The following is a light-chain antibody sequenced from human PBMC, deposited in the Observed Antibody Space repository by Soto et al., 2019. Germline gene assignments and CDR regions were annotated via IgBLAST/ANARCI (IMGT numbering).Light chain of an antibody. CDR1: SGNIHIYNY. V-gene: IGLV2-11*01. Sequence: QSALTQPRSVSGSPGQSVTISCTGASGNIHIYNYVSWYRHHPGKAPKLMIYGVSQRPSGVPDRFSGSKSGNTASLTISGLQAEDEADYYCCSHAGTYTFVFGGGTKLTVL. J-gene: IGLJ2*01. CDR3: CSHAGTYTFV. CDR2: GVS.